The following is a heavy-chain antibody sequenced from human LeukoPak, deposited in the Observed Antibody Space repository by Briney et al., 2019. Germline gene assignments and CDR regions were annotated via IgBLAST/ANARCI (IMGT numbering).Heavy chain of an antibody. J-gene: IGHJ4*02. CDR2: IYTSGST. CDR1: GGSISSYY. Sequence: SETLSLTCTVSGGSISSYYWSWIRQPAGKGLEWIGRIYTSGSTNYNPSLKSRVTMPVDTSKNQFSLKLSSVTAADTTVYYCAGGIDYYGSGRFDYWGQGTLVTVSS. V-gene: IGHV4-4*07. D-gene: IGHD3-10*01. CDR3: AGGIDYYGSGRFDY.